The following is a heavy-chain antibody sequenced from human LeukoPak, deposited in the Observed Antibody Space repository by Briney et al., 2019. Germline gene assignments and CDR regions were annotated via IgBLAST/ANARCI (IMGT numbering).Heavy chain of an antibody. Sequence: GGSLRLSCAASGFTFSSYAMSWVRQAPGKGLEWVSAISGSGGSTYYADSVKGRFTISRDNSKNTLYLQLNSLRAEDTAVYYCTRDQLYYLGSGSLTVGPFHGMDVWGQGITVTVS. CDR3: TRDQLYYLGSGSLTVGPFHGMDV. D-gene: IGHD3-10*01. CDR2: ISGSGGST. CDR1: GFTFSSYA. V-gene: IGHV3-23*01. J-gene: IGHJ6*02.